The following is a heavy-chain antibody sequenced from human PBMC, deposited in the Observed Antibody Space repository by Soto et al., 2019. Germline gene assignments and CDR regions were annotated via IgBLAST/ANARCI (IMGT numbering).Heavy chain of an antibody. J-gene: IGHJ4*02. Sequence: SETLSLTCTVSGGSISSGGYYWSWIRQHPGKGLEWIGYIYYSGSTYYNPSLKSRVTISVDTSKNQFSLKLSSVTAADTAVYYCARGLVATMRFLNFDYWGQGTLVTVSS. V-gene: IGHV4-31*03. CDR1: GGSISSGGYY. CDR3: ARGLVATMRFLNFDY. D-gene: IGHD5-12*01. CDR2: IYYSGST.